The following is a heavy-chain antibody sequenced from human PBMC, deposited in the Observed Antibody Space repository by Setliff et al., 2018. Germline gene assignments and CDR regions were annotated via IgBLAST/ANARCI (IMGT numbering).Heavy chain of an antibody. D-gene: IGHD3-10*01. V-gene: IGHV4-39*07. CDR2: IYYSGST. J-gene: IGHJ6*03. CDR3: ARAEYYYGSGSFHPYYMDV. CDR1: GGSISSSSYY. Sequence: ETLSLTCTVSGGSISSSSYYWGWIRQPPGKGLEWIGSIYYSGSTYYNPSLKSRVTISVDTSKNQFSLKLSSVTAADTAVYYCARAEYYYGSGSFHPYYMDVWGQGTTVTVSS.